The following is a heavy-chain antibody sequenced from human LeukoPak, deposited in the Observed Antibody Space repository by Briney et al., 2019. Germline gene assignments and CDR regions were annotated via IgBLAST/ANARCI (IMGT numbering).Heavy chain of an antibody. D-gene: IGHD2-15*01. CDR1: GFTFSNYA. CDR3: AKDYCRGGNCPLPFFDS. Sequence: AGGSLRLSCAASGFTFSNYAISWVRQAPGEGLEWVAGIIDVGGTYYADSVKGRFTISRDSSKNTVYLQMNSLRAEDTATYYCAKDYCRGGNCPLPFFDSWGQGTLVTVSS. V-gene: IGHV3-23*01. J-gene: IGHJ4*02. CDR2: IIDVGGT.